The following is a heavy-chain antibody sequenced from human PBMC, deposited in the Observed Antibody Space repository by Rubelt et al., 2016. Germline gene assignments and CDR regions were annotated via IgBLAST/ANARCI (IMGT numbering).Heavy chain of an antibody. J-gene: IGHJ3*02. D-gene: IGHD3-22*01. V-gene: IGHV4-61*05. CDR1: GGSISSSSYY. CDR2: NSYSGST. CDR3: ARDGPYYESVRSAFDI. Sequence: QLQLQESGPGLVKPSETLSLTCTVSGGSISSSSYYWGWIRQPPGKGLERIGKNSYSGSTNYNTSLKSRVTISVDTSKTQFSLKLSSVTAADTAVYYCARDGPYYESVRSAFDIWGQGTMVTVSS.